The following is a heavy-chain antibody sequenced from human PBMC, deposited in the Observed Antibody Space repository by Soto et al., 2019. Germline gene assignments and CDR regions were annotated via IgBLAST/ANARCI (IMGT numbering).Heavy chain of an antibody. D-gene: IGHD3-22*01. CDR3: TIDLYYFDSSAYYGHNWFDP. Sequence: GASVKVSCKASVGTFSTYTMSWVRLAPGQGLEWMGGIIPMFGTTTYAENFQGRVTITADESTSTAYMELTSLRSEVTAVYYCTIDLYYFDSSAYYGHNWFDPWGQGIRVTVSS. CDR1: VGTFSTYT. J-gene: IGHJ5*02. CDR2: IIPMFGTT. V-gene: IGHV1-69*13.